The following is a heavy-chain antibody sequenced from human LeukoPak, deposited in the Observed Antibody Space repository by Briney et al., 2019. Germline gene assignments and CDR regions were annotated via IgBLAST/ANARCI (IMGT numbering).Heavy chain of an antibody. Sequence: GASVKVSCKASGYTFTSYGISWVRQSPGQGLEWIGWISAYNGARNHAHKFQGRVTMTTDTPTTTAYMELRSLRSDDTAVYYCARQQLEWATIRNVGYYQYYYMDVWGKGTTVTVSS. CDR1: GYTFTSYG. D-gene: IGHD1-1*01. J-gene: IGHJ6*03. CDR3: ARQQLEWATIRNVGYYQYYYMDV. V-gene: IGHV1-18*01. CDR2: ISAYNGAR.